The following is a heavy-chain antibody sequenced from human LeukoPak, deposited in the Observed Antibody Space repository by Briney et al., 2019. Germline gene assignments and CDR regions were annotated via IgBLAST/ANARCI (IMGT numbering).Heavy chain of an antibody. CDR3: ARGPPAGDYYYYYGMDV. CDR2: INSDGSST. D-gene: IGHD2-21*02. Sequence: GRSLRLSCAASGFTFSSYWMHWVRHAPGKGLVWVPRINSDGSSTSYADSVKGRFTISRDSAKNTLYLQMNSLRAEDTAVYYCARGPPAGDYYYYYGMDVWGQGTTVTVSS. J-gene: IGHJ6*02. V-gene: IGHV3-74*01. CDR1: GFTFSSYW.